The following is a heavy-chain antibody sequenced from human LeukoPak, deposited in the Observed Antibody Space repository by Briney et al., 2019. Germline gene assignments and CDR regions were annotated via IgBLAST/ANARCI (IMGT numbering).Heavy chain of an antibody. V-gene: IGHV1-69*05. D-gene: IGHD1-26*01. CDR3: ARGGGSYVSWFDP. J-gene: IGHJ5*02. Sequence: SVKVFCKASGGTFSSYAISWVRQAPGQGLEWMGEIIPIFGTANYVQKFQGRVTITTDESTSTAYMELSSLRSEDTAVYYCARGGGSYVSWFDPWGQGTLVTVSS. CDR1: GGTFSSYA. CDR2: IIPIFGTA.